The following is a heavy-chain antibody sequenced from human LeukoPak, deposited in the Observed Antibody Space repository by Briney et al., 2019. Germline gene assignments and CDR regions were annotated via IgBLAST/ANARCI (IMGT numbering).Heavy chain of an antibody. V-gene: IGHV4-34*01. D-gene: IGHD3-3*01. CDR1: DGSISSYY. J-gene: IGHJ4*02. CDR2: INHSGST. Sequence: SETLSLTCTISDGSISSYYWNWIRQPPGKGLEWIGEINHSGSTNYNPSLKSRVTISVDTSKNQFSLKLSSVTAADTAVYYCARGTWRFLEWRQYDYWGQGTLVTVSS. CDR3: ARGTWRFLEWRQYDY.